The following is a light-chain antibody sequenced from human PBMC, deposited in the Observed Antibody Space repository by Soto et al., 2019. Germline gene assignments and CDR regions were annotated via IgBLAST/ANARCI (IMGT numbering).Light chain of an antibody. Sequence: QAVVTQPPSVSGAPGQRVTISCTGSSSNIGAGYDVHWYQQLPGTAPKLLIYGNSNRPSGVPDRFSGSKSGTSASLAITGXXXXXXXXYYCQSYDSSLSAVVFGGGTKLTVL. V-gene: IGLV1-40*01. CDR1: SSNIGAGYD. J-gene: IGLJ2*01. CDR2: GNS. CDR3: QSYDSSLSAVV.